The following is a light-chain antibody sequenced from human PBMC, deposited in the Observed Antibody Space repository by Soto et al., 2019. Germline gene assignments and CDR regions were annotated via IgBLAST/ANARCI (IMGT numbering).Light chain of an antibody. V-gene: IGLV2-23*01. Sequence: QSALTQPASVSGSPGQSIAISCTGTSSDVGSYDPVSWYQQHPGKAPKLIIYEGTKRPSGISDRFSGSKSGNTASLTISGLQPEDEADYYCCSYGGIILFGGGTKVTVL. J-gene: IGLJ2*01. CDR2: EGT. CDR1: SSDVGSYDP. CDR3: CSYGGIIL.